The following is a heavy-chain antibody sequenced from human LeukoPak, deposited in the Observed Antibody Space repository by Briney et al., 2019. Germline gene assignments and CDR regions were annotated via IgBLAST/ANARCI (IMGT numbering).Heavy chain of an antibody. CDR3: ARAVADTEIDY. D-gene: IGHD6-19*01. CDR1: GYTFTNFD. CDR2: INAYNGNT. J-gene: IGHJ4*02. V-gene: IGHV1-18*01. Sequence: GASVKVSCKASGYTFTNFDISWVRQAPGQGLEWMGWINAYNGNTHYAQKFQGRVTMTTDTSTSTAYMELRSLRSDDTAVYYCARAVADTEIDYWGQGTLVTVSS.